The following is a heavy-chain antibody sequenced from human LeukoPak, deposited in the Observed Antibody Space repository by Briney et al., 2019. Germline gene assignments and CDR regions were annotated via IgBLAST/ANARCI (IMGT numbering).Heavy chain of an antibody. D-gene: IGHD3-3*01. CDR3: ASLAIFGVVRFDY. Sequence: ASVKVSCKASGGTFSSYAISWVRQAPGQGLEWMGGIIPIFGTANYAQKFRGRVTITTDESTSTAYMELSSLGSEDTAVYYCASLAIFGVVRFDYWGQGTLVTVSS. J-gene: IGHJ4*02. CDR1: GGTFSSYA. V-gene: IGHV1-69*05. CDR2: IIPIFGTA.